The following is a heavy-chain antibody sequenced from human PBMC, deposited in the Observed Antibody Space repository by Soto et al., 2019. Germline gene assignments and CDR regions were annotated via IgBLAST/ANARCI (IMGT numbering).Heavy chain of an antibody. CDR1: GGTFSSYA. V-gene: IGHV1-69*01. CDR3: ARGNDFVWGSYRYLEYFQH. Sequence: QVQLVQSGAEVKKPGSSVKVSCKASGGTFSSYAISWVRQAPGQGLEWMGGIIPIFGTANYAQKFQGRVTITADESTSTAYRELSSLRSEDTAVYYCARGNDFVWGSYRYLEYFQHWGQGTLVTVSS. CDR2: IIPIFGTA. D-gene: IGHD3-16*02. J-gene: IGHJ1*01.